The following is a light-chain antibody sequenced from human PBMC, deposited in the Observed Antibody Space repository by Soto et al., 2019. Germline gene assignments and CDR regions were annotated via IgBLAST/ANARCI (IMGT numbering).Light chain of an antibody. CDR2: DVT. CDR3: ASYTSSTTYV. V-gene: IGLV2-14*01. Sequence: QSVLTQPASVSDSPGQSITISCTGTSSDVGGYNHVSWYQQHPGKAPKLMIYDVTNRPSGVSNRFSGSKSGSTASLIISGLQAEDEADYYCASYTSSTTYVFGTGTKLTVL. CDR1: SSDVGGYNH. J-gene: IGLJ1*01.